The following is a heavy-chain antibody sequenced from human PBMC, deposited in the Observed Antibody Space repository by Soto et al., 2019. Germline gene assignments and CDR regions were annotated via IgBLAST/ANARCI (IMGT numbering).Heavy chain of an antibody. V-gene: IGHV4-59*01. CDR2: IYYSGST. D-gene: IGHD2-8*01. Sequence: SETLSLTCTVSGGSISSYYWSWIRQPPGKGLEWIGYIYYSGSTNYNPSLKSRVTISVDTSKNQFSLKLSSVTAADTAVFYCAREYENSPEAFDFWGQGALLTVSS. CDR3: AREYENSPEAFDF. CDR1: GGSISSYY. J-gene: IGHJ4*02.